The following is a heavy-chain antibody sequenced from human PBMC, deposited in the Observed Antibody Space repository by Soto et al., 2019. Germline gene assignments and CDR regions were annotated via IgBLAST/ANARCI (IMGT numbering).Heavy chain of an antibody. CDR2: MNPNSGNT. Sequence: ASVKVSCKASGYTFSSYDINWVRQATGQGLEWMGWMNPNSGNTGSAQNFQGRVTMTRNTSISTAYMELSSLRSEDTAVYYCAGARYSTSHNWFDPWGQGTLVTVSS. CDR3: AGARYSTSHNWFDP. J-gene: IGHJ5*02. D-gene: IGHD6-6*01. CDR1: GYTFSSYD. V-gene: IGHV1-8*01.